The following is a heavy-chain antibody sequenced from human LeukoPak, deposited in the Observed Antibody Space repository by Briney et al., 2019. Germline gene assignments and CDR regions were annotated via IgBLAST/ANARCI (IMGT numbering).Heavy chain of an antibody. Sequence: GGSLRLSCAASGFTFSTYAMSWVRQAPGKGLEWVSGISISGGSTYYADSVKGRFTISRDNSKNTLYLEMNSLRAEDTAIYYCAKMKGHPLPKYYMDVWGQGTTVTVSS. J-gene: IGHJ6*01. D-gene: IGHD1-26*01. CDR1: GFTFSTYA. V-gene: IGHV3-23*01. CDR2: ISISGGST. CDR3: AKMKGHPLPKYYMDV.